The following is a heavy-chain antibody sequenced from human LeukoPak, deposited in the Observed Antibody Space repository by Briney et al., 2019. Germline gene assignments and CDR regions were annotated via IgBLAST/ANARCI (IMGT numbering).Heavy chain of an antibody. CDR2: ISSRSSTI. CDR3: ATLEFADS. D-gene: IGHD3-10*01. V-gene: IGHV3-48*01. CDR1: GITFITHS. J-gene: IGHJ4*02. Sequence: GGSLRLSCAASGITFITHSLNWVRPVPGKGLEWISYISSRSSTIYYADSVRGRFTISRDDANSSLYLQMNSLRADDTAVYYCATLEFADSWGQGTPVTVSS.